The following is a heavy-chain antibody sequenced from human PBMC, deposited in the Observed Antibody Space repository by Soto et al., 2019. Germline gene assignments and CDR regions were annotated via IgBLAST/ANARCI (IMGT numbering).Heavy chain of an antibody. Sequence: GESLKISCKGSGYSFTSYWIGWVRQMPGKGLEWMGIIYPGDSDTRYSPSFQGQVTISADKSISTAYLQWSSLKDSDTAMYYCARIGRDSSGWYSEKYWGQGTLVTVSS. D-gene: IGHD6-19*01. J-gene: IGHJ4*02. CDR3: ARIGRDSSGWYSEKY. CDR1: GYSFTSYW. V-gene: IGHV5-51*01. CDR2: IYPGDSDT.